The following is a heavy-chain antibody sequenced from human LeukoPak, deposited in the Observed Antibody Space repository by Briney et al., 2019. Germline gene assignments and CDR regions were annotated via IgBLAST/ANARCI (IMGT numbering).Heavy chain of an antibody. CDR1: GYTLTELS. J-gene: IGHJ4*02. CDR3: ARALGYYDSSGYYYTFDY. Sequence: VASVKVSCKVSGYTLTELSMHWVRQAPGKGLEWMGGFDPEDGETIYAQKFQGRVTMTEDTSTDTAYMELSSLRSEDTAVYYCARALGYYDSSGYYYTFDYWGQGTLVTVSS. D-gene: IGHD3-22*01. CDR2: FDPEDGET. V-gene: IGHV1-24*01.